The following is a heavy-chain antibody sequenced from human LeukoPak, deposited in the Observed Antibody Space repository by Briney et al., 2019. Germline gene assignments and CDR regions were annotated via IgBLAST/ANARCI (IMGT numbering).Heavy chain of an antibody. D-gene: IGHD2-15*01. Sequence: ASVNVSCKASGYTFTAYYLHWVRQAPGQGLEWMGWIYPKNGDTNFAQKFQGRVTMTRDTSITTTYMELNRLRSDDTAVYYCARDGHSGGAFDIWGQGTMVTVSS. CDR2: IYPKNGDT. CDR1: GYTFTAYY. J-gene: IGHJ3*02. CDR3: ARDGHSGGAFDI. V-gene: IGHV1-2*02.